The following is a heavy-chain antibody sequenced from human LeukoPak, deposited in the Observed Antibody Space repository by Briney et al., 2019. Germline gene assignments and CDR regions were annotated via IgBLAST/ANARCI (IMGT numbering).Heavy chain of an antibody. CDR3: ARVSNYDSSGYCDFDY. CDR2: INANSGGT. CDR1: VYTFSGYY. V-gene: IGHV1-2*06. D-gene: IGHD3-22*01. J-gene: IGHJ4*02. Sequence: GASVKVSCKASVYTFSGYYMHWVRQAPGQGLEWMGRINANSGGTHYARKFQGRVTMTRDTSITTVYMELSRLRSDDTAVYYCARVSNYDSSGYCDFDYWGQGTLVTVSS.